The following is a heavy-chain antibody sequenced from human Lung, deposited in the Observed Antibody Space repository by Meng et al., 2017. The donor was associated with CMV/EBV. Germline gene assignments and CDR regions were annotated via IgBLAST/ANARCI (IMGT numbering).Heavy chain of an antibody. CDR3: AHIIAARPFDY. CDR1: GFSLTTRGVG. V-gene: IGHV2-5*02. J-gene: IGHJ4*02. D-gene: IGHD6-6*01. Sequence: QITLKESGPTLVKPTQTLTLTCTFSGFSLTTRGVGVGWIRQPPGKALEWLALIYWDGDRRYRPSLKSRLTITKDTSKNQVVLSMTNMDPVDAATYYCAHIIAARPFDYWGQGALVTVSS. CDR2: IYWDGDR.